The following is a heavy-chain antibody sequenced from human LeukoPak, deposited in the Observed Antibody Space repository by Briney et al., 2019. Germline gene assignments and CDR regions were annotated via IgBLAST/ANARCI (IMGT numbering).Heavy chain of an antibody. CDR3: TRDGGAVTDFDY. CDR1: GLTFSDST. V-gene: IGHV3-30-3*01. CDR2: ISRDGSIK. J-gene: IGHJ4*02. D-gene: IGHD6-19*01. Sequence: PGGSLRLSCEASGLTFSDSTMHWVRQAPGKGLEWVAVISRDGSIKVFADSVKGRFTISRDNSKNTLSLQMNSLRAEDMAVYYCTRDGGAVTDFDYWGQGTLVTVS.